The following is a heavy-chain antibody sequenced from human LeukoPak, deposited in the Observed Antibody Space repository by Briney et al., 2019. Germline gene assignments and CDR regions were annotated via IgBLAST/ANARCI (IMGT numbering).Heavy chain of an antibody. Sequence: PSETLSLTCTVSGGSISSYYWSWIRQPAGKGVEWIGRIYTSGSTNYNPSLKSRVTISVDTSKYQFSLKLSSVTAADTAVYYCARGRAVVVPAAMSGYYYYYMDVWGKGTTVTVSS. V-gene: IGHV4-4*07. J-gene: IGHJ6*03. CDR2: IYTSGST. CDR3: ARGRAVVVPAAMSGYYYYYMDV. CDR1: GGSISSYY. D-gene: IGHD2-2*01.